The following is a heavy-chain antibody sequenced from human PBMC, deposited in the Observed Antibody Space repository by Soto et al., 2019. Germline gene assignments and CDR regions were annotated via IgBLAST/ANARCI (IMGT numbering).Heavy chain of an antibody. V-gene: IGHV3-30*18. D-gene: IGHD4-17*01. CDR1: GFTFSSSC. CDR2: ISYDGSTT. Sequence: WGSLTLSCAASGFTFSSSCIHWGLRAPGKRLEGVAVISYDGSTTYYADSVKSRFTISRDTSKNTLYLQMNTLRAEDTAVYFCAKESDTVSIPYWGQGTLVTVSS. CDR3: AKESDTVSIPY. J-gene: IGHJ4*02.